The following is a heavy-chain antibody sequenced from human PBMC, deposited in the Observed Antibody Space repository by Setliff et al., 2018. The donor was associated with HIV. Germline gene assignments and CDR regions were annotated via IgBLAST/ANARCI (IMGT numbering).Heavy chain of an antibody. CDR2: IDPNGGAT. CDR3: ARAGGGATDQAFDI. D-gene: IGHD2-2*01. CDR1: GYTSTSYF. Sequence: ASVKVSCKAFGYTSTSYFLHWVRQAPGQGLEWLGIIDPNGGATNNAQKLQGRLTVTTDTSTGTLYMELSNRRSDDSAVYYCARAGGGATDQAFDIWGQGTMVTVSS. V-gene: IGHV1-46*01. J-gene: IGHJ3*02.